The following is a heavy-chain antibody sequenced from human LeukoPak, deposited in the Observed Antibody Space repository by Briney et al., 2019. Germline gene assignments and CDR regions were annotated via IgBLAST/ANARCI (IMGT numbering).Heavy chain of an antibody. CDR2: IYHSGST. Sequence: SETLSLTCAVSGYSISSGYYWGWIRQPPGKGLEWIGSIYHSGSTYYNPSLKSRGTISVDTSKNQFSLKLSSVTAADTAVYYCASPLYYYDSSGYFPHDAFDIWGQGTMVTVS. D-gene: IGHD3-22*01. J-gene: IGHJ3*02. CDR1: GYSISSGYY. V-gene: IGHV4-38-2*01. CDR3: ASPLYYYDSSGYFPHDAFDI.